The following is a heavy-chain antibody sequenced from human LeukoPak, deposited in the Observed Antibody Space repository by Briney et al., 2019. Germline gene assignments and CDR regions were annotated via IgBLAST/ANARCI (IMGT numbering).Heavy chain of an antibody. CDR3: ARAVGSSSSGPIRYYYYYMDV. D-gene: IGHD6-6*01. CDR1: GYTFNSYA. V-gene: IGHV7-4-1*02. J-gene: IGHJ6*03. Sequence: AASVKVSCKASGYTFNSYAMNWVRQAPGQGLEWMGWINTNTGNPTYAQGFTGRFVFSLDTSVSTAYLQISSLKAEDTAVYYCARAVGSSSSGPIRYYYYYMDVWGKGTTVTVSS. CDR2: INTNTGNP.